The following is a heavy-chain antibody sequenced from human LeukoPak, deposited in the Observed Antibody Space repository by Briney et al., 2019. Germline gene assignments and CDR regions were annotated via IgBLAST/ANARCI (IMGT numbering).Heavy chain of an antibody. CDR2: IIPIFGTA. J-gene: IGHJ4*02. D-gene: IGHD4-17*01. Sequence: SVKVSCKASGGTFSSYAISWVRQAPGQGLEWMGGIIPIFGTANYAQKFQGRVTITADESTSTAYMELSSLRSEDTAVYYCASGVAYGDYAELVLDYWGQGTLVTVSS. V-gene: IGHV1-69*13. CDR3: ASGVAYGDYAELVLDY. CDR1: GGTFSSYA.